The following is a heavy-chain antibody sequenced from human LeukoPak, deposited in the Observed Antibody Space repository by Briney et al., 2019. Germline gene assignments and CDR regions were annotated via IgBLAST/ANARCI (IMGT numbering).Heavy chain of an antibody. CDR3: ARRLTQYDCFDP. V-gene: IGHV6-1*01. Sequence: SQTLSLTCAISGDSVSSNSVTWNWIRQSPSRGLEWLGRTYYRSTWYNNYAVSVRGRITVNPDTSKNQFSLHLNSVTPEDTAVYYCARRLTQYDCFDPWGQGILSPSPQ. CDR1: GDSVSSNSVT. J-gene: IGHJ5*02. D-gene: IGHD2-2*01. CDR2: TYYRSTWYN.